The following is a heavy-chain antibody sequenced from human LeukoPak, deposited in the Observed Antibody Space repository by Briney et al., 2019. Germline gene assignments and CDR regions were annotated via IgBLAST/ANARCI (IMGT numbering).Heavy chain of an antibody. D-gene: IGHD4-11*01. CDR3: LRGPRDYSKTLDY. V-gene: IGHV3-74*01. J-gene: IGHJ4*02. Sequence: GGSLRLSFTASGFTFSSSGMHWVRQAPGKGLVWVSRINRDGGTTTYADSVKGRFTISRDNAKNTLYLQMNSLRAEDTAVYYCLRGPRDYSKTLDYWGQGTLVTVSS. CDR2: INRDGGTT. CDR1: GFTFSSSG.